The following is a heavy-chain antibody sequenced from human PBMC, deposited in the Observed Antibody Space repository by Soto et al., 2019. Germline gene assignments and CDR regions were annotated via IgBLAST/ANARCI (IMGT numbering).Heavy chain of an antibody. V-gene: IGHV4-30-2*01. CDR2: IFHSGST. J-gene: IGHJ4*02. CDR1: GGSISSGNYS. D-gene: IGHD3-22*01. CDR3: ARAPNYYDTSGYYYYFDY. Sequence: SLTCAVSGGSISSGNYSWSWIRQPPGKGLEWIGYIFHSGSTYYNPSLKSRVTISVDRSKNQFSLKLSSVTAADTAVYYCARAPNYYDTSGYYYYFDYWGQEILVTVSS.